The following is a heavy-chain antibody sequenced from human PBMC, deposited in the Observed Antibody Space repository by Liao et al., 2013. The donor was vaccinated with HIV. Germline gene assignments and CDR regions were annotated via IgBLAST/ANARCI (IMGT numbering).Heavy chain of an antibody. J-gene: IGHJ6*03. CDR2: IYHSGST. CDR3: ARAAYYDFWSGYYSDYYYYMDV. Sequence: QLQLQESGSGLVKPSQTLSLTCAVSGGSISSGGYSWSWIRQPPGKGLEWIGYIYHSGSTYYNPSLKSRVTISVDRSKNQFSLKLSSVTAADTAVYYCARAAYYDFWSGYYSDYYYYMDVWGKGTTVTVSS. V-gene: IGHV4-30-2*01. CDR1: GGSISSGGYS. D-gene: IGHD3-3*01.